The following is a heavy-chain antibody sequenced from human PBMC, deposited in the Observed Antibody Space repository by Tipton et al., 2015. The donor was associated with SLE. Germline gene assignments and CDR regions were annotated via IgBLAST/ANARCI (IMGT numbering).Heavy chain of an antibody. D-gene: IGHD3-10*01. V-gene: IGHV1-8*01. CDR2: MNPNSGNT. CDR3: ATRITMVQGAGG. CDR1: GYTFTSYD. Sequence: QSGPEVKKPGASVKVSCKASGYTFTSYDINWVRQATGQGLEWMGWMNPNSGNTGYAQKFQGRVTMTRNTSISTAYMELSSLRSEDTAVYYRATRITMVQGAGGWGQGTLVTVSS. J-gene: IGHJ4*02.